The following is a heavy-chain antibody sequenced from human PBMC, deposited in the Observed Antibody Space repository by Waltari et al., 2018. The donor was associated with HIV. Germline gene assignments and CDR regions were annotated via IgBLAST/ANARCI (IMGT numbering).Heavy chain of an antibody. CDR2: IYSGGST. CDR1: GFTVSSNY. Sequence: EVQLVESGGGLVQPGGSLRLSGAAPGFTVSSNYMSWVRQAPGKGLEWVSVIYSGGSTYYADSVKGRFTISRDNSKNTLYLQMNSLRAEDTAVYYCASIAYCGGDCYPRGMDVWGQGTTVTVSS. CDR3: ASIAYCGGDCYPRGMDV. J-gene: IGHJ6*02. D-gene: IGHD2-21*02. V-gene: IGHV3-66*01.